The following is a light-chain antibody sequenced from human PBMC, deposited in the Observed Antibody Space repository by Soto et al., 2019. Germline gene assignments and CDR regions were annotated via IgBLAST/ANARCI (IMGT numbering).Light chain of an antibody. J-gene: IGKJ1*01. Sequence: DIQMTQSPSSLSASVGDRVTITCRASQSISSYLNWYQQKPGKAPKLLIYAASSLQSGVPSRFSGSGSGTDFTLTISSLQPEDFATYYCQQSYSTPPLWTFGQGTQVEIK. V-gene: IGKV1-39*01. CDR3: QQSYSTPPLWT. CDR2: AAS. CDR1: QSISSY.